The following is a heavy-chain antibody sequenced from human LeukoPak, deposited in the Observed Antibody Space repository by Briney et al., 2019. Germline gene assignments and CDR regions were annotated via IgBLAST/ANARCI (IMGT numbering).Heavy chain of an antibody. V-gene: IGHV3-7*01. CDR1: GFSFGSYW. CDR3: ARLGLGGYSYSLDY. D-gene: IGHD2-21*01. Sequence: GGPLRLSCAASGFSFGSYWMNWVRQAPGKGLEWVANIKEDGSEKYYVDSVKGRFTISRDSAKSALYLQMNSLRAEDTAVYYCARLGLGGYSYSLDYWGQGTLVTVSS. J-gene: IGHJ4*02. CDR2: IKEDGSEK.